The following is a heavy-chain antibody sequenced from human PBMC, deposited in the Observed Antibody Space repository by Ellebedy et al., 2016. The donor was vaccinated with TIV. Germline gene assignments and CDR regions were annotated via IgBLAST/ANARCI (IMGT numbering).Heavy chain of an antibody. CDR2: IGTGA. CDR1: EFSIFTYA. D-gene: IGHD2-8*02. V-gene: IGHV3-23*01. J-gene: IGHJ3*01. CDR3: AKDRVNGNGVLDPFDV. Sequence: GGSLRLSXKASEFSIFTYAMSWVRQAPGKGLEWVSHIGTGAHHADSVKGRFTISRDNFKNTLYLQMDRLTVEDTAVYYCAKDRVNGNGVLDPFDVWGQGTLVTVSS.